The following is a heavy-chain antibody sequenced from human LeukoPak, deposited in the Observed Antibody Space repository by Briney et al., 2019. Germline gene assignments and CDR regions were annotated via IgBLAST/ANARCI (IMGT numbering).Heavy chain of an antibody. J-gene: IGHJ5*02. V-gene: IGHV4-34*01. CDR1: GGSFSGHF. CDR3: ARAPQQLVRWTRYNWFDP. Sequence: SETLSLTCAVYGGSFSGHFWSWIRQPPGMGLEWIGEVNHSGSTNYNPSLKSRVTISVDTSKNQFSLKLSSVTAADTAVYYCARAPQQLVRWTRYNWFDPWGQGTLVTVSS. CDR2: VNHSGST. D-gene: IGHD6-13*01.